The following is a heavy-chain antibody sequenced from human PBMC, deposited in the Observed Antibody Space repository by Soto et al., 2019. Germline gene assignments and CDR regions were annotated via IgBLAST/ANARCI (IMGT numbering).Heavy chain of an antibody. J-gene: IGHJ4*02. CDR3: ARAVSTHFDF. D-gene: IGHD6-13*01. Sequence: QVQLQESDPGLVKPSQTLSLTCTVSGGSISSGGYYWSWIRQHPGKGLEWIGSIYYSGSTFSNPSLESRLAFSVDTSKNQFSLKVNSVTAADTAVYYCARAVSTHFDFWGQGTLVTVSS. CDR1: GGSISSGGYY. V-gene: IGHV4-31*03. CDR2: IYYSGST.